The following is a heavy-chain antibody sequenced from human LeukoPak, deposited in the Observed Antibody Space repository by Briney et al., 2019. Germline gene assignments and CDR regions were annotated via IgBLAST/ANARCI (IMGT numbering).Heavy chain of an antibody. V-gene: IGHV3-30*02. CDR3: AKDSRGPYDILTGYYYYMDV. CDR2: IRYDATNT. D-gene: IGHD3-9*01. CDR1: GFTFSSYG. Sequence: GGSLRLSCAASGFTFSSYGMHWVRQAPGKGLEWVAFIRYDATNTYYADSVKGRFTMSRDISTNTLYLQMNSLRPEDTAMYFCAKDSRGPYDILTGYYYYMDVWGKGTTVTISS. J-gene: IGHJ6*03.